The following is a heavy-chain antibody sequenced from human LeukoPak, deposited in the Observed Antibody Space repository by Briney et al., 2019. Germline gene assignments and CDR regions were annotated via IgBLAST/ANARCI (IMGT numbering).Heavy chain of an antibody. CDR3: ARVVPDGYSDY. V-gene: IGHV4-34*01. CDR1: GGSFSGYY. J-gene: IGHJ4*02. CDR2: INHSGST. D-gene: IGHD5-24*01. Sequence: SETLSLTCAVYGGSFSGYYWSWIRQPPGKGLEWIGEINHSGSTNYNPSLKSRVTISVDTSKNQFSLKLNSMTAADTAVYYCARVVPDGYSDYWGQGTLVTVSS.